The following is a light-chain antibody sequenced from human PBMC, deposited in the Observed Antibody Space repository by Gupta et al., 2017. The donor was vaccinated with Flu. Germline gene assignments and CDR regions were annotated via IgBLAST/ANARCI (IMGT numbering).Light chain of an antibody. CDR1: NIGSNS. J-gene: IGLJ3*02. V-gene: IGLV3-21*02. Sequence: SYVLTQPPSVSVAPGQTASITCGANNIGSNSANWYQQKPGQAPVLVFYDDIARPSGIPERFSGSNSGNTATLPVTSVEAEDEADYYCQVWETSGAHPVFGGGTKLNVL. CDR2: DDI. CDR3: QVWETSGAHPV.